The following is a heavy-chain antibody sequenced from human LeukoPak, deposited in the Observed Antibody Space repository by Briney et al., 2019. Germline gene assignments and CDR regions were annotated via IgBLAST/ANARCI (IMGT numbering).Heavy chain of an antibody. D-gene: IGHD6-13*01. J-gene: IGHJ4*02. CDR1: GGSISSGDYY. Sequence: SQTLSLTCTVSGGSISSGDYYWSWIREPPGKGLEWIGHTHYSGITYYSPSLKRRLPISVDTSNNQFSLKLSSVTPADTAVYHCARPRAYCSSWYYFDYWGQGTLVTVSS. CDR3: ARPRAYCSSWYYFDY. CDR2: THYSGIT. V-gene: IGHV4-30-4*08.